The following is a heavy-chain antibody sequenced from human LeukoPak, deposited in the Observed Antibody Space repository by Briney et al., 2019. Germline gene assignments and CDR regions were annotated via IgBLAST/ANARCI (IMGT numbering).Heavy chain of an antibody. CDR2: INHSGSA. V-gene: IGHV4-34*01. Sequence: SETLSLTCAVYGGSFSGYYWSWIRQPPGKGLEWIGEINHSGSANYNPSLKSRVTISVDTSKNQFSLKLSSVTAADTAVYYCARVGTMVRGVRYGMDVWGKGTTVTVSS. CDR1: GGSFSGYY. J-gene: IGHJ6*04. D-gene: IGHD3-10*01. CDR3: ARVGTMVRGVRYGMDV.